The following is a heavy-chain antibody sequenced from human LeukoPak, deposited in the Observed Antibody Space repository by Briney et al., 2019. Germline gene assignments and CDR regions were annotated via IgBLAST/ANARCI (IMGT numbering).Heavy chain of an antibody. J-gene: IGHJ4*02. Sequence: GRSLRLSCAASGFTFSSYGMHWVRQAPGKGLEWVAVISYDGSNKYYADSVKGRFTISRDNSKNTLYLQMNSLRAEDTAVYCCAKGLEGSRWGQGTLVTVSS. V-gene: IGHV3-30*18. CDR2: ISYDGSNK. CDR1: GFTFSSYG. CDR3: AKGLEGSR.